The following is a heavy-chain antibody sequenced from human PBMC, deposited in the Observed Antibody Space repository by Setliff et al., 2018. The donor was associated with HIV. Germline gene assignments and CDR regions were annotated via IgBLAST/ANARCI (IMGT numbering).Heavy chain of an antibody. CDR2: IYTSGST. CDR1: GGSISSGGFY. Sequence: PSETLSLTCTVTGGSISSGGFYWTWIRQHPGKGLEWIGYIYTSGSTNYNPSLKSRVTISVDTSKNQFSLKLSSVTAADTAVYYCARRDSSGWYYFDYWGQGTLVTVSS. CDR3: ARRDSSGWYYFDY. J-gene: IGHJ4*02. V-gene: IGHV4-61*08. D-gene: IGHD6-19*01.